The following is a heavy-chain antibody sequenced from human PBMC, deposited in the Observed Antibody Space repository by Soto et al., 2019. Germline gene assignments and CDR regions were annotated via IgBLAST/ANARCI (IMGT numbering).Heavy chain of an antibody. Sequence: EVQLLESGGGLVQPGGSLRLSCAASGFTFSNYAMSWVRQAPGKGLECVSSITGTGGRTYYADSVKGRFTISRDNFKNTLYLQKNSLIAEETALYYGAKALRVLAWFENLDAFDFWGQGTMVTVSS. D-gene: IGHD3-10*01. CDR3: AKALRVLAWFENLDAFDF. J-gene: IGHJ3*01. V-gene: IGHV3-23*01. CDR1: GFTFSNYA. CDR2: ITGTGGRT.